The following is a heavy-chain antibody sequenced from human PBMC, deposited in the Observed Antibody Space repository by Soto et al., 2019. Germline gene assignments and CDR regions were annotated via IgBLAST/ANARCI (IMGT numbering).Heavy chain of an antibody. CDR3: AHADDYDLLPFDH. J-gene: IGHJ4*02. Sequence: DSGPTLVNPAQTLTLTCDFSGFSLSTYHMGVAWIRQPPGKALEWLALIYWDDDKRYSPSLKDRLAISKDTSSNQVVLTITKMDPGDTATYFCAHADDYDLLPFDHWGPATLVTVSS. CDR1: GFSLSTYHMG. D-gene: IGHD4-17*01. CDR2: IYWDDDK. V-gene: IGHV2-5*02.